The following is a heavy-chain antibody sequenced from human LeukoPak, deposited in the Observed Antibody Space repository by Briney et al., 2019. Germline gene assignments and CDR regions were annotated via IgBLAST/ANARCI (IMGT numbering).Heavy chain of an antibody. CDR1: GGSISSSSYY. CDR3: ARRVQLWFLSGWFDP. CDR2: IYYSGST. Sequence: SGTLSLTCTVSGGSISSSSYYWGWIRQPPGKGLEWIGYIYYSGSTNYNPSLKSRVTISVDTSKNQFSLKLSSVTAADTAVYYCARRVQLWFLSGWFDPWGQGTLVTVSS. J-gene: IGHJ5*02. V-gene: IGHV4-61*05. D-gene: IGHD5-18*01.